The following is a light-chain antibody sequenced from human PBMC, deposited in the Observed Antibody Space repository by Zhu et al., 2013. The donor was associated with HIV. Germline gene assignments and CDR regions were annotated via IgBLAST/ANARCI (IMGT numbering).Light chain of an antibody. V-gene: IGLV3-21*04. CDR3: QVWDDTIGHVL. CDR1: NIESRR. J-gene: IGLJ2*01. CDR2: HDS. Sequence: SYELTQPPSVSVAPGQTARITCGGNNIESRRVHWYQQKPGQAPVLVIYHDSARSSGIPARFSGSNSGNTATLTISRVEAGDEAAYYCQVWDDTIGHVLFGGGTKVTVL.